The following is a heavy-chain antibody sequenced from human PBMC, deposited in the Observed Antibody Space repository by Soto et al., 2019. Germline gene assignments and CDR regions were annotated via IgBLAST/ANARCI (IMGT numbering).Heavy chain of an antibody. V-gene: IGHV3-23*01. CDR3: TRSRRSIFSEYRDLGMYV. CDR2: ISGSGDGT. CDR1: GFTVGSHA. J-gene: IGHJ6*01. Sequence: PGGSLRLSCAASGFTVGSHAMSWVRQAPGKGLEWVSSISGSGDGTYYGDSVKGRCTISRDSSSSTLYLQMDNLRGEDKAVYFCTRSRRSIFSEYRDLGMYV. D-gene: IGHD6-6*01.